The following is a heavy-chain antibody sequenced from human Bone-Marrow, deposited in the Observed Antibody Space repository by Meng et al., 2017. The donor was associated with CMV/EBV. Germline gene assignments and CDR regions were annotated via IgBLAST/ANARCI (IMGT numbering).Heavy chain of an antibody. J-gene: IGHJ6*02. D-gene: IGHD2-2*01. Sequence: HWVRQATGKGLEWVSGIGTAGDTNYPGPVKGRFTISRENAKNPLYLQLSSLRSEDTAVYYCARDEIVVVPRYYYYGMDVWGQGTTVTVSS. V-gene: IGHV3-13*01. CDR3: ARDEIVVVPRYYYYGMDV. CDR2: IGTAGDT.